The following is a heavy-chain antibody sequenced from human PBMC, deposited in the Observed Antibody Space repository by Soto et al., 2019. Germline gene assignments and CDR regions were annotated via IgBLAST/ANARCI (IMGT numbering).Heavy chain of an antibody. CDR2: IIPIFGTA. Sequence: SVKVSCKASGGTFSSYASSWVRQAPGQGLEWMGGIIPIFGTANYAQKFQGRVTITADESTSTAYMELSSLRSEDTAVYYCATGVGRTPPRYWGQGTLVTVSS. D-gene: IGHD3-3*01. CDR3: ATGVGRTPPRY. V-gene: IGHV1-69*13. J-gene: IGHJ4*02. CDR1: GGTFSSYA.